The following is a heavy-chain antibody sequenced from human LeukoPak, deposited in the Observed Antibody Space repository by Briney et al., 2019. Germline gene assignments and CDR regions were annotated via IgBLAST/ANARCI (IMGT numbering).Heavy chain of an antibody. CDR3: ARHAFTLPGSSGKWFDP. Sequence: KPGESLKISCKGSGYSFSTYWIAWVRQMPGKGLEWMGIIYPGDSDTTYSPPFQGQVTISADKSISTAYLQWSSLKASDAAMYYCARHAFTLPGSSGKWFDPWGQGTLVTVSS. V-gene: IGHV5-51*01. CDR2: IYPGDSDT. CDR1: GYSFSTYW. D-gene: IGHD6-6*01. J-gene: IGHJ5*02.